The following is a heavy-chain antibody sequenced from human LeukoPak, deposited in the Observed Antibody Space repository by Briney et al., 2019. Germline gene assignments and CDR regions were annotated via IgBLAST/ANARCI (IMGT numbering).Heavy chain of an antibody. J-gene: IGHJ4*02. D-gene: IGHD6-13*01. V-gene: IGHV3-30*02. CDR2: IRYDGSNK. CDR1: GFTFSSYG. Sequence: RGPLRLSCAASGFTFSSYGMHWVRQAPGKGLEWVAFIRYDGSNKYYADSVKGRFTISRDNSKNTLYLQMNSLRAEDTAVYYCAKDRPIAAAGTLDYWGQGTLVTVSS. CDR3: AKDRPIAAAGTLDY.